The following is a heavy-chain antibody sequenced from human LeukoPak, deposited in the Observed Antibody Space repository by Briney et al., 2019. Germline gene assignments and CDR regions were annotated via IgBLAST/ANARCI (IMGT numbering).Heavy chain of an antibody. D-gene: IGHD2-15*01. CDR1: GFIFSNEW. CDR3: TTAGSA. CDR2: VKTKSGGGTT. Sequence: GESLKISCAASGFIFSNEWMIWVRQAPGKGLEWVGRVKTKSGGGTTDYAAPVKGRFTISRDDSKNALYLQMNSLKTEDTAVYYCTTAGSAWGQGTLVTVSS. J-gene: IGHJ5*02. V-gene: IGHV3-15*01.